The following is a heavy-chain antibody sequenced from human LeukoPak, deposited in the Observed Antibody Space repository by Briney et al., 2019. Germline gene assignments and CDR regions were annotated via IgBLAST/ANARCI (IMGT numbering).Heavy chain of an antibody. CDR1: GGSFSGYY. V-gene: IGHV4-34*01. CDR2: INHSGSN. Sequence: SETLSLTCAVYGGSFSGYYWSWLRQPPGKGVEWVGEINHSGSNNYNPSLKSRVTISVDPSKNQFSLKLSSVTAADTAVYYCARGSDLYYYDSSGQYDYWGQGTLVTVSS. D-gene: IGHD3-22*01. CDR3: ARGSDLYYYDSSGQYDY. J-gene: IGHJ4*02.